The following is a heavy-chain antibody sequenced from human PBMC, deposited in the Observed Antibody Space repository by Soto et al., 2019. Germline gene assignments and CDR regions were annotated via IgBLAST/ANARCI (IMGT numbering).Heavy chain of an antibody. Sequence: QVQLVQSGAEVKKTGSSVKVSCKASGGTFSSYTISWVRQAPGQGLEWMGRIIPMFGISNYAQKFQGRVTITADKSAITDNLKLSSLSYEDTAVYYCARGYGDSHDYWGQGTLVTGSS. CDR3: ARGYGDSHDY. CDR2: IIPMFGIS. V-gene: IGHV1-69*02. CDR1: GGTFSSYT. D-gene: IGHD4-17*01. J-gene: IGHJ4*02.